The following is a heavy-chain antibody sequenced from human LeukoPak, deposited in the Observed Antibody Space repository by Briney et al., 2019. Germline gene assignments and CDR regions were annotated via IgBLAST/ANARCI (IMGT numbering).Heavy chain of an antibody. Sequence: GGSLRLSCAASGFTFSSYAMSWVRQAPGKGLEWVSAISGRGGSTYYADSVKGRFTISRDNSKNTLYLKMNSLRAEDTAVYYCAIMPYYYASGAYFDYFDHWGQGTLVTVSS. D-gene: IGHD3-22*01. J-gene: IGHJ4*02. CDR3: AIMPYYYASGAYFDYFDH. CDR1: GFTFSSYA. V-gene: IGHV3-23*01. CDR2: ISGRGGST.